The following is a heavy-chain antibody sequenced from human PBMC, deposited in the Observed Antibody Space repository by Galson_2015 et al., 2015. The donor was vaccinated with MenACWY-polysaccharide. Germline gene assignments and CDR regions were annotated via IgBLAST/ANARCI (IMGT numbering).Heavy chain of an antibody. CDR1: GFTFRSIY. D-gene: IGHD2-2*01. CDR3: ARVTSDTSWGMDV. J-gene: IGHJ6*02. CDR2: IYTGDTT. Sequence: LRLSCAAPGFTFRSIYMSWVRQAPGKGLEWLSIIYTGDTTYYADSVRGRFTISRDNSKNTLYLQLNSLRTEDTAVYYCARVTSDTSWGMDVWGQGTTVTVSS. V-gene: IGHV3-66*02.